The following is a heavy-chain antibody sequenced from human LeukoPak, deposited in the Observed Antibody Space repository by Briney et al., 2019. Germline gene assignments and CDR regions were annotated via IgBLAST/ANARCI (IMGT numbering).Heavy chain of an antibody. CDR2: INPSGGST. D-gene: IGHD2-15*01. CDR1: GYTFTSYY. CDR3: AREVKVVVASYYYFDY. J-gene: IGHJ4*02. V-gene: IGHV1-46*01. Sequence: GASVKVSCKASGYTFTSYYMHWVRQAPGQGLEWMGIINPSGGSTSYAQKLQGRVTMTTDTSTSTAYMELRSLRSDDTAVYYCAREVKVVVASYYYFDYWGQGTLVTVSS.